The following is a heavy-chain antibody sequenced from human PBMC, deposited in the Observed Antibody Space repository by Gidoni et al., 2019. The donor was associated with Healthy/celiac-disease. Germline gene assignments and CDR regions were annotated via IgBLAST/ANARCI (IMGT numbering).Heavy chain of an antibody. Sequence: QMQLVQSGPEVKKPGTSVKVSCKASGFTFTSSAVQWVRQARGQRLEWIGWIVVGSGNTNYAQKFQERVTITRDMSTSTAYMELSSLRSEDTAVYYCAAHYDSSGYSDYWGQGTLVTVSS. D-gene: IGHD3-22*01. V-gene: IGHV1-58*01. CDR1: GFTFTSSA. CDR3: AAHYDSSGYSDY. J-gene: IGHJ4*02. CDR2: IVVGSGNT.